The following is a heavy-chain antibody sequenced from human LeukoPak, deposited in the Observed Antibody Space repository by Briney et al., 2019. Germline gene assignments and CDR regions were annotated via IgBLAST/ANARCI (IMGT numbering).Heavy chain of an antibody. CDR2: TYYRSKWYT. CDR3: AGDLEVAVSATKYGMDV. Sequence: SQTLSLTCVISGDSVSSSSAAWNWIRQSPVRGLEWQGKTYYRSKWYTDYALSVKSRISINSDTSKNQFSLQLNSLTPDDTAAYYCAGDLEVAVSATKYGMDVWGQGTTVTVS. D-gene: IGHD6-19*01. J-gene: IGHJ6*02. CDR1: GDSVSSSSAA. V-gene: IGHV6-1*01.